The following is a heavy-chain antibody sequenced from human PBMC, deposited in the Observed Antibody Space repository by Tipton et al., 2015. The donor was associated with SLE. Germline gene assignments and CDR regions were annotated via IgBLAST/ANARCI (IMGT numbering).Heavy chain of an antibody. J-gene: IGHJ4*02. Sequence: TLSLTCAVSGYSISSGYYWGWIRQPPGKGLEWIGEINHSGSTNYNPSLKSRVTISVDTSKNQFSLKLSSVTAADTAVYYCARGAVVDYWGQGTLVTVSS. D-gene: IGHD3-22*01. CDR2: INHSGST. CDR3: ARGAVVDY. V-gene: IGHV4-38-2*01. CDR1: GYSISSGYY.